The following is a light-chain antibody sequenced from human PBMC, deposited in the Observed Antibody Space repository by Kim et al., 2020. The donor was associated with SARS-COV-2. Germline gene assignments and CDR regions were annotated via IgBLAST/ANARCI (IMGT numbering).Light chain of an antibody. V-gene: IGLV1-40*01. CDR3: QSYDSSLSAYV. Sequence: RVTIPDTGSSPNIGTGHRLNWYQPLPGTAPKLLIYDNTNRPSGVPDRFSGSQSGTSASLAITGLQAEDEAAYYCQSYDSSLSAYVFGTGTKVTVL. J-gene: IGLJ1*01. CDR2: DNT. CDR1: SPNIGTGHR.